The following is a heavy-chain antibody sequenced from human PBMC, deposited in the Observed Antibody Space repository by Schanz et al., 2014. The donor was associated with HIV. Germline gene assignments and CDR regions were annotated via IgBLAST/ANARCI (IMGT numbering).Heavy chain of an antibody. CDR2: IKQDGSEK. D-gene: IGHD1-26*01. V-gene: IGHV3-7*01. CDR1: GFTFSDHY. CDR3: ARDSGSYVYFDD. Sequence: EQLVESGGGLVKPGGSLRLSCAASGFTFSDHYMSWIREAPGKGLEWVANIKQDGSEKYYVDAVKGRFTISIDNAKNSLYLQMNFMRAEDTAVYYCARDSGSYVYFDDWGQGTLVTVS. J-gene: IGHJ4*02.